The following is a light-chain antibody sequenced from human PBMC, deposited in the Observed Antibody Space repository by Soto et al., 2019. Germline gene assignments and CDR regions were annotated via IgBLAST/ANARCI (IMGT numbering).Light chain of an antibody. CDR1: QSISTN. CDR2: GAS. V-gene: IGKV3-20*01. Sequence: EVVLTQSPGTLSLSPGERVTFSCRASQSISTNLAWYQQKPGQAPRLLIYGASSRATGIPDRFSGSGSGTDFPLTISRLEPEEFAGYYCQQYGSSPRTFGQGTKWIS. J-gene: IGKJ1*01. CDR3: QQYGSSPRT.